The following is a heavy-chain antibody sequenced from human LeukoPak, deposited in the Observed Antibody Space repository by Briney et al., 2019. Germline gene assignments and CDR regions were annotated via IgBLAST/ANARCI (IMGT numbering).Heavy chain of an antibody. J-gene: IGHJ3*02. Sequence: ASVKVSCKASGGTFSSYVINWVRQAPGQGLEWMGWINPNSGGTNYAQKFQGRVTMTRDTSISTAYMELSRLRSDDTAVYYCAAYSSGWQGDAFDIWGQGTMVTVSS. CDR1: GGTFSSYV. V-gene: IGHV1-2*02. CDR2: INPNSGGT. CDR3: AAYSSGWQGDAFDI. D-gene: IGHD6-19*01.